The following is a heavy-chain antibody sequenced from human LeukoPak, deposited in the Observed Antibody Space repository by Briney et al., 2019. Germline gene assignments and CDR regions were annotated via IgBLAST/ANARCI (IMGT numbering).Heavy chain of an antibody. J-gene: IGHJ4*02. CDR2: IKGDGIST. V-gene: IGHV3-74*01. CDR3: AKDHYWSIDY. Sequence: GGSLRLSCAASGFDFSSNWMHWVRHAPGQGLVWVSRIKGDGISTNYADSVKGRFTISRDTAKNTLYLQMNSLRAEDTGVYYCAKDHYWSIDYWGRGTLVTVSS. CDR1: GFDFSSNW. D-gene: IGHD3-3*01.